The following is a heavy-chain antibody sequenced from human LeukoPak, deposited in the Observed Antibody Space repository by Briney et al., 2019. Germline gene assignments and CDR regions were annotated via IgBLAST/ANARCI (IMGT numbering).Heavy chain of an antibody. CDR1: GFTFSSYS. CDR2: ISTSSSSI. J-gene: IGHJ4*02. D-gene: IGHD3-22*01. CDR3: ARDLGGIYYDSSGYSVGYFDY. V-gene: IGHV3-48*01. Sequence: AGGSLRLSCAASGFTFSSYSMNWVRQAPGKGLEWVSYISTSSSSIYYADSVKGRFTISRDNAKNSLYLQMNSLRAEDTAVYYCARDLGGIYYDSSGYSVGYFDYWGQGTLVTVSS.